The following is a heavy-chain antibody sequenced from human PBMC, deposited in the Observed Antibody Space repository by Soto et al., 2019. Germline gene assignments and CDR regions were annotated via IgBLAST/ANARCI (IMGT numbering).Heavy chain of an antibody. V-gene: IGHV4-4*02. D-gene: IGHD3-3*01. J-gene: IGHJ6*03. Sequence: SETLSLTCAVSSGSISSSNWWSWVRQPPGKGLEWIGEIYHSGSTNYNPSLKSRVTISVDKSKNQFSLKLSSVTAADTAVYYCARDQRFTIFGVVGYYYMDVWGKGTTVTVSS. CDR1: SGSISSSNW. CDR3: ARDQRFTIFGVVGYYYMDV. CDR2: IYHSGST.